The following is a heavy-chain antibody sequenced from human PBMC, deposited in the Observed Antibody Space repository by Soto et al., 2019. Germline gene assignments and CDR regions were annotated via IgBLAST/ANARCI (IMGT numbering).Heavy chain of an antibody. CDR2: INPNSGGT. J-gene: IGHJ6*02. D-gene: IGHD5-12*01. Sequence: ASVKVSCKASGYTFTGYYMHWVRQAAGQGLEWMGWINPNSGGTNYAQKFQGWVTMTRDTSISTAYMELSRLRSDDTAVYYCARSSPGYSGYVGMDVWGQGTTVTVSS. V-gene: IGHV1-2*04. CDR3: ARSSPGYSGYVGMDV. CDR1: GYTFTGYY.